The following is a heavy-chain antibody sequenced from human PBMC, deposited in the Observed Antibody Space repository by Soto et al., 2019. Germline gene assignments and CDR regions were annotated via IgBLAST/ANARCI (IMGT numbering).Heavy chain of an antibody. D-gene: IGHD5-18*01. CDR2: ISDSGDNT. V-gene: IGHV3-23*01. CDR3: PKGYTQLWLGS. J-gene: IGHJ5*01. Sequence: PVGSLGISCAASGFTFRSYPMTWVRQLPGKGLEWVSAISDSGDNTHYADSVKGRFTISRDNFKNTLYLQMNSLRAEDTAVYYCPKGYTQLWLGSWGQGPLVNVSS. CDR1: GFTFRSYP.